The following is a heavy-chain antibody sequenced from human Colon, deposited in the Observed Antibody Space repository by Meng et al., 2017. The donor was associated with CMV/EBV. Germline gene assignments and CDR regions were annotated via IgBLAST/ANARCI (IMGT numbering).Heavy chain of an antibody. CDR3: ARRNHPPNWFDP. CDR2: IYYSGST. J-gene: IGHJ5*02. Sequence: SQTLSLTCAVSGGSISSISYYWAWIRQPPGKGLEWIGSIYYSGSTYYNPSLKSRVTISVDTSKNQFSLKLSSVTAADTAVYYCARRNHPPNWFDPWGQGTLVTVSS. CDR1: GGSISSISYY. V-gene: IGHV4-39*01.